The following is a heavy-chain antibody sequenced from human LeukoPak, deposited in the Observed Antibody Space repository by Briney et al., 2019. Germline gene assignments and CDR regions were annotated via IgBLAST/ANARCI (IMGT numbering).Heavy chain of an antibody. CDR3: ARRPGGRQLN. V-gene: IGHV3-53*01. J-gene: IGHJ4*02. D-gene: IGHD1-1*01. Sequence: PGGSLRLSCAASGFTVSSNYRSWVRQAPGKGLEWVSVIYSGGSTYYADSVKGRFTISRDDSKNMVFLQMNSLTVADTAVDYCARRPGGRQLNWGQGTLVTVSS. CDR1: GFTVSSNY. CDR2: IYSGGST.